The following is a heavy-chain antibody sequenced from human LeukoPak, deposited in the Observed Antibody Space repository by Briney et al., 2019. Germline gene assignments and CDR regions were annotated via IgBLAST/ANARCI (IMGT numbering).Heavy chain of an antibody. CDR1: GGSISSGSYY. CDR2: IYTSGST. J-gene: IGHJ6*03. D-gene: IGHD3-22*01. CDR3: ARHISEADDSSGYLGYYYMDV. Sequence: PSETLSLTCTVSGGSISSGSYYWSWIRQPAGKGLEWIGRIYTSGSTNYNPSLKSRVTISVDTSKNQFSLKLSSVTAADTAVYYCARHISEADDSSGYLGYYYMDVWGKGTTVTISS. V-gene: IGHV4-61*02.